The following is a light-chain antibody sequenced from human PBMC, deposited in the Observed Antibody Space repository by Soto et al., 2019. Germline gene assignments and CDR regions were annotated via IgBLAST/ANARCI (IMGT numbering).Light chain of an antibody. CDR3: CSYACGSTPSV. CDR1: SSDVGSYNL. V-gene: IGLV2-23*02. J-gene: IGLJ3*02. CDR2: EVT. Sequence: QSVLTQPASVSGSPGQSIAISCTGTSSDVGSYNLVSWYQHHPGKAPKLMIYEVTKRPSGVSDRFFASKSGNTASLTISGLQAEDEADYFCCSYACGSTPSVFGGGTKVTVL.